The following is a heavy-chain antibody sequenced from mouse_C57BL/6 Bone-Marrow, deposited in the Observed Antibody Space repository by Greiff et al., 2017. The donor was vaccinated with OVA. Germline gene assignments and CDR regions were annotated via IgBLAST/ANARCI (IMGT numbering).Heavy chain of an antibody. D-gene: IGHD1-1*01. CDR2: IYPGDGDT. J-gene: IGHJ1*03. V-gene: IGHV1-80*01. CDR3: ARGGNYCGSSHWYFDV. CDR1: GYAFSSYW. Sequence: QVQLQQSGAELVKPGASVKISCKASGYAFSSYWMNWVKQRPGKGLEWIGQIYPGDGDTNYNGKFKGKATLTADKSSSTAYMQLSSLTSEDSAVYFCARGGNYCGSSHWYFDVWGTGTTVTVSS.